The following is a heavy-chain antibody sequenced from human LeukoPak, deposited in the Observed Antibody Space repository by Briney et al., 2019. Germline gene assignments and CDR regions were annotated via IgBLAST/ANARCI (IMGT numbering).Heavy chain of an antibody. CDR3: ARGATLTYYYDSSGYYYYY. CDR2: INHSGST. V-gene: IGHV4-34*01. J-gene: IGHJ4*02. CDR1: GGSFSGYY. Sequence: SETLSLTCAVYGGSFSGYYWSWIRQSPGKGLEWIGEINHSGSTNYNPSLKSRVTISVDTSKNQFSLKLSSVTAADTAVYYCARGATLTYYYDSSGYYYYYWGQGTLVTVSS. D-gene: IGHD3-22*01.